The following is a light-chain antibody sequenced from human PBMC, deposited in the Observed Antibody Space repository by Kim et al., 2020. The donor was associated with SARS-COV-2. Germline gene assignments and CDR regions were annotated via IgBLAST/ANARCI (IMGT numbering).Light chain of an antibody. CDR1: SLRSYY. CDR3: NYRDSSGNHLDWV. Sequence: SSELTQDPAVSVALGQTVRITCQGDSLRSYYASWYQQKPGQAPVLVIYGKNNRPSGIPDRFSGSSSGNKASLNITGDQAEDEADYYCNYRDSSGNHLDWV. J-gene: IGLJ3*02. CDR2: GKN. V-gene: IGLV3-19*01.